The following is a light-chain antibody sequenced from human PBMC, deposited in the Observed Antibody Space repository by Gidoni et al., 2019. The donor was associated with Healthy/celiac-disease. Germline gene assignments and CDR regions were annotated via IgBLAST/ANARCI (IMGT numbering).Light chain of an antibody. CDR1: QSVSSY. CDR2: DAS. J-gene: IGKJ1*01. CDR3: QKRSNWPPWT. V-gene: IGKV3-11*01. Sequence: TVSIQSPATLSLSPGERATLSCRASQSVSSYLAWYQQKPGQAPRLLIYDASNRATGIPARFSVSGSGTDFTLTISNLEPEGCAVYYCQKRSNWPPWTFGQGTKVEIK.